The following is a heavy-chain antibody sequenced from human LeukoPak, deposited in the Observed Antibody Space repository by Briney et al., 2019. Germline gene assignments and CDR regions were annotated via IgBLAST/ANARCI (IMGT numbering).Heavy chain of an antibody. D-gene: IGHD3-10*01. Sequence: SETLSLTCTVSGGSISSSNYYWPWIRQPPGKGLEWIGSVYYSGTTYYNPSLKSRVTISVDRSKNQFSLKLSSVTAADTAVYYCDSFHQPYGSGSYYNENNWFDPWGQGTLVTVSS. J-gene: IGHJ5*02. V-gene: IGHV4-39*07. CDR3: DSFHQPYGSGSYYNENNWFDP. CDR1: GGSISSSNYY. CDR2: VYYSGTT.